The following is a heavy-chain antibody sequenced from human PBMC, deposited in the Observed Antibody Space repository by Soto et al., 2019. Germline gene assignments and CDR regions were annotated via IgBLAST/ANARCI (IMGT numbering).Heavy chain of an antibody. CDR1: GGSIGSYY. CDR3: ASPGREWWDI. CDR2: IYYSGST. V-gene: IGHV4-59*01. Sequence: SETLSLTCTVSGGSIGSYYWSWIRQPPGKGLEWIGYIYYSGSTNYNPSLKSRVTISVDTSKNQFSLKLSSVTAADTAVYYCASPGREWWDIWGQGTMVTVSS. D-gene: IGHD2-15*01. J-gene: IGHJ3*02.